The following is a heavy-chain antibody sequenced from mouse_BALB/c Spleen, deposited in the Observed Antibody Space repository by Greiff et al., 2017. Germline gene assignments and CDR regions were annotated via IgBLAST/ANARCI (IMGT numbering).Heavy chain of an antibody. D-gene: IGHD3-2*01. J-gene: IGHJ2*01. CDR1: GYAFSSYW. V-gene: IGHV1-80*01. CDR3: VRDSSGHFDY. CDR2: IYPGDGDT. Sequence: VQLQQSGAELVRPGSSVKISCKASGYAFSSYWMNWVKQRPGQGLEWIGQIYPGDGDTNYNGKFKGKATLTADKSSSTAYMQLSSLTSEDSAVYFCVRDSSGHFDYWGQGTTLTVSS.